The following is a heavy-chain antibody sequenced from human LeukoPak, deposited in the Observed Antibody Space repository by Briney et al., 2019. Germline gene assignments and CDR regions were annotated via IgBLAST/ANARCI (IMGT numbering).Heavy chain of an antibody. CDR3: ARENYSSSYPAESDY. CDR2: INHSGST. V-gene: IGHV4-34*01. J-gene: IGHJ4*02. Sequence: SETLSLTCAVYGGSFSGYYWSWIRQPPGKGLEWIGEINHSGSTNYNPSLKSRVTISVDTSKNQFSLKLSSVTAADTAVYYCARENYSSSYPAESDYWGQGTLVTVSS. CDR1: GGSFSGYY. D-gene: IGHD6-6*01.